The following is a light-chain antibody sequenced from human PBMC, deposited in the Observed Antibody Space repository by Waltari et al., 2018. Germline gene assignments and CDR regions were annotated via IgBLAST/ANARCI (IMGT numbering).Light chain of an antibody. Sequence: AIQLTQSPSSLSASVGHRITITCRASQDIASALAWYVQKPGKAPQLLIYDASTLESGVPSRFSGSGSGTDFTPSISGLQPEDFATYYCQQFINYPLTFGPGTTVDIK. J-gene: IGKJ3*01. CDR2: DAS. V-gene: IGKV1D-13*01. CDR3: QQFINYPLT. CDR1: QDIASA.